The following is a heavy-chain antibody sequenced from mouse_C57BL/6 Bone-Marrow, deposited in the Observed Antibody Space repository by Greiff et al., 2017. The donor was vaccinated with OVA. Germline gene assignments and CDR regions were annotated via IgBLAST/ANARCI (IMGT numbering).Heavy chain of an antibody. V-gene: IGHV1-81*01. D-gene: IGHD2-10*01. CDR1: GYTFTSYG. Sequence: VQLQESGAELARPGASLKLSCKASGYTFTSYGIRWVKQRTGQGLEWIGEIYPRSGNTYYNDKFKGKATLTADKTSSTAYMELRSLASEDSAVYFCARSYYYPFAYWGQGTLVTVSA. CDR2: IYPRSGNT. CDR3: ARSYYYPFAY. J-gene: IGHJ3*01.